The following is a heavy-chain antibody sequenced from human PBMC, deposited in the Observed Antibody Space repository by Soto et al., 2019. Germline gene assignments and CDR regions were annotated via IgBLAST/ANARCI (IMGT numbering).Heavy chain of an antibody. Sequence: ASVKVSCKASGYTFTSYGISWVRQAPGQGLEWMGWISAYNGNTNYAQKLQGRVTMTTDTSTSTAYMELRSLRSDDTAVYYCARDRGGYYDDSSGYYEAFESWGKGTMVTVSS. D-gene: IGHD3-22*01. CDR3: ARDRGGYYDDSSGYYEAFES. V-gene: IGHV1-18*01. CDR2: ISAYNGNT. CDR1: GYTFTSYG. J-gene: IGHJ3*02.